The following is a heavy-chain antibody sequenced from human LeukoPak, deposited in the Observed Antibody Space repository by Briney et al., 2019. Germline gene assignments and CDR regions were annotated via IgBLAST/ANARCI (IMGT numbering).Heavy chain of an antibody. CDR2: IAWNSGTI. CDR1: GFSFDDYA. D-gene: IGHD3-10*01. J-gene: IGHJ4*02. V-gene: IGHV3-9*01. Sequence: PGGSLRLSCAVSGFSFDDYAMHWVRQAPGKGLEGVSGIAWNSGTIGYADSVKGRFTISRDNSKNTLYLQMNSLRAEDTAVYYCAKDWGLYYYGSGSYHDYWGQGTLVTVSS. CDR3: AKDWGLYYYGSGSYHDY.